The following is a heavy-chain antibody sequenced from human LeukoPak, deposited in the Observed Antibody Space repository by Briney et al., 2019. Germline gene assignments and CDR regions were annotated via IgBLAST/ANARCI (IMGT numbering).Heavy chain of an antibody. CDR3: ARGPPFTVTTPFDY. V-gene: IGHV1-18*01. D-gene: IGHD4-4*01. J-gene: IGHJ4*02. CDR2: ISAYNGNT. CDR1: GYTFTSYG. Sequence: WASVKVSCKASGYTFTSYGISWMRQAPGQGLEWMGWISAYNGNTNYAQKLQGRVTMTTDTSTSTAYMELRSLRSDDTAVYYCARGPPFTVTTPFDYWGQGTLVTVSS.